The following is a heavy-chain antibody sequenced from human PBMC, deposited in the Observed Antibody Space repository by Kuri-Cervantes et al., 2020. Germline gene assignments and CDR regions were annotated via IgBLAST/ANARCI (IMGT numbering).Heavy chain of an antibody. J-gene: IGHJ3*02. V-gene: IGHV1-69*04. CDR2: IIPILGIA. Sequence: SVKVSCKASGGTFSSYTISWVRQAPGQGLEWMGRIIPILGIANYPQKFQGRVTITADKSTSTAYMELSSLRSEDTAAYYCAREVKMATTPGAFDIWGQGTMVTVSS. D-gene: IGHD5-24*01. CDR1: GGTFSSYT. CDR3: AREVKMATTPGAFDI.